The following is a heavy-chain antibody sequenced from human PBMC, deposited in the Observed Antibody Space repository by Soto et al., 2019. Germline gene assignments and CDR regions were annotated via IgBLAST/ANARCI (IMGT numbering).Heavy chain of an antibody. J-gene: IGHJ4*02. D-gene: IGHD2-21*01. V-gene: IGHV3-23*01. CDR1: GFTFSSYP. Sequence: EVQLLGSGGDLVRPGGSLRLSCAGSGFTFSSYPMSWVRQAPGKGPEWVAAIKAAGGDTYYADSVKGRFTISRDNLNDILPLQLNRLTVDDTAMYYVKRDVVASRPSGADYWGQGTLVTVPP. CDR2: IKAAGGDT. CDR3: KRDVVASRPSGADY.